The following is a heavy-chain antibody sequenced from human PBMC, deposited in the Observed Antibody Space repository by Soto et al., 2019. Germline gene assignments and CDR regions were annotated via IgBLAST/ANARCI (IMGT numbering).Heavy chain of an antibody. D-gene: IGHD2-21*02. V-gene: IGHV1-3*01. Sequence: ASVKVSCKASGYIFINYAMHWVRQAPGQRLEWMGWINAGNGNTKYSQKFQGRVTITRDTSASTAYMELSSLRSEDTAVYYCARSIVVVTAADYWGQGTLVTVSS. J-gene: IGHJ4*02. CDR1: GYIFINYA. CDR2: INAGNGNT. CDR3: ARSIVVVTAADY.